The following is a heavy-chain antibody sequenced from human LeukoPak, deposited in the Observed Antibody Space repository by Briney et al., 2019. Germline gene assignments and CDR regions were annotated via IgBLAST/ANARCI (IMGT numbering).Heavy chain of an antibody. V-gene: IGHV3-9*01. Sequence: GGSLRLSCAASGFTFDDYAMHWVRQAPGKGLEWVSGISWNSGSIGYADSVKGRFTISRDNAKNSLYLQMNSLRAEDTALYYCAKDGGPFDYWGQRTLVTVSS. J-gene: IGHJ4*02. CDR1: GFTFDDYA. CDR3: AKDGGPFDY. CDR2: ISWNSGSI.